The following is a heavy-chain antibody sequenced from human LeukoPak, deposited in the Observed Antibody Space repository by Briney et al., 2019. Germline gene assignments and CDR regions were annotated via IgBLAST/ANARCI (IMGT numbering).Heavy chain of an antibody. CDR1: GFTFSNYW. Sequence: GGSLRLSCAASGFTFSNYWMNWVRQAPGKGLEWVANIKQDGGEKSYVDSVKGRFTISRDNAKNSLHLQMNSLRAEDTAVYYCARGAAYYDILTGYYYYYFDYWGQGTLVTVSS. V-gene: IGHV3-7*04. D-gene: IGHD3-9*01. CDR3: ARGAAYYDILTGYYYYYFDY. CDR2: IKQDGGEK. J-gene: IGHJ4*02.